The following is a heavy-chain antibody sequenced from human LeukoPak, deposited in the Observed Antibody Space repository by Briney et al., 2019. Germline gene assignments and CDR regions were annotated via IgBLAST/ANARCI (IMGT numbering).Heavy chain of an antibody. CDR2: IYHSGST. CDR1: GGSISSSSYY. V-gene: IGHV4-39*07. Sequence: SETLSLTCTVSGGSISSSSYYWGWIRQPPGKGLEWIGSIYHSGSTYYNPPLKSRVTISVDTSKNQFSLKLSSVTAADTAVYYCARLISGSSGYYHYYYYYYYMDVWGKGTTVTVSS. D-gene: IGHD3-22*01. J-gene: IGHJ6*03. CDR3: ARLISGSSGYYHYYYYYYYMDV.